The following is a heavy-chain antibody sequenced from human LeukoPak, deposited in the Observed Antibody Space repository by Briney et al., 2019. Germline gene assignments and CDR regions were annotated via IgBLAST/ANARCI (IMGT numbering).Heavy chain of an antibody. D-gene: IGHD6-13*01. CDR1: GGSISSSSYY. Sequence: SETLSLTCTVSGGSISSSSYYWAWIRQGPGKGRVWFGSIYYSGSTYYNPSLKSRVTISVDTSKNQFSLKLSSVTAADTAVYYCARLSGIAAEYYFDYWGQGTLVTVSS. J-gene: IGHJ4*02. CDR3: ARLSGIAAEYYFDY. V-gene: IGHV4-39*01. CDR2: IYYSGST.